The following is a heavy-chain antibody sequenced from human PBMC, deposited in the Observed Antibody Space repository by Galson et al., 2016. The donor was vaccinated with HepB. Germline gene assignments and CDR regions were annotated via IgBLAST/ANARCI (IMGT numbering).Heavy chain of an antibody. CDR2: INWNSHNI. V-gene: IGHV3-9*01. Sequence: SLRLSCAVSGFNFDDYVMHWVRQAPGKGLEWVSGINWNSHNIGYAASVKGRFTTFRDPAKKSLYLQMNNLTIEDTALDYCARGGEEGSYNYAMDVWGQGTTVIVSS. J-gene: IGHJ6*02. CDR3: ARGGEEGSYNYAMDV. D-gene: IGHD3-16*01. CDR1: GFNFDDYV.